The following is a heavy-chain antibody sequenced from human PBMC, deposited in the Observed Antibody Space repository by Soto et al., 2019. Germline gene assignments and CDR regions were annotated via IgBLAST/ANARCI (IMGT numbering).Heavy chain of an antibody. CDR1: GYTFTSYA. CDR2: INAGNGNT. V-gene: IGHV1-3*01. D-gene: IGHD6-13*01. CDR3: ARDWKQQLVRWFDP. Sequence: GASVKVSCKASGYTFTSYAMHWVRQTPGQRLEWMGWINAGNGNTKYSQKFQGRVTITRDTSASTAYMELSSLRSEDTAVYYCARDWKQQLVRWFDPWGQGTLVTVSS. J-gene: IGHJ5*02.